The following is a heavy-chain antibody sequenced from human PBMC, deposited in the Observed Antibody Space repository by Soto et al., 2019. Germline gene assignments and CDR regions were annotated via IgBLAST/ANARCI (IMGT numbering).Heavy chain of an antibody. J-gene: IGHJ3*02. CDR2: IRNRGGGYIT. CDR1: GYTFSHHY. CDR3: SRAAYGDGFDM. D-gene: IGHD4-17*01. Sequence: MQLVESGGDLVQPGGSLKLSCVGSGYTFSHHYMDWVRQAPGKGLEWVGRIRNRGGGYITQYAASVRGRFTVSRDDSKDTLYLQMNRLKIEDTAVYYCSRAAYGDGFDMWGQGTVVTVSS. V-gene: IGHV3-72*01.